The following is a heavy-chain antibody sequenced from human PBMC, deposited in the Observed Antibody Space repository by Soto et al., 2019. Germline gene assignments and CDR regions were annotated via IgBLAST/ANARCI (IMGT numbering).Heavy chain of an antibody. CDR3: VIGYCSGGGCYSDS. Sequence: GGSLRLSCAASGFIFSDRYMDWVRQAPEKGLEWVGRIRNKANDYTTEYAASVRGRFTISRDESKNSLYLQMNSLKTEDTAMYYCVIGYCSGGGCYSDSWGQGTLVTVSS. J-gene: IGHJ4*02. D-gene: IGHD2-15*01. V-gene: IGHV3-72*01. CDR2: IRNKANDYTT. CDR1: GFIFSDRY.